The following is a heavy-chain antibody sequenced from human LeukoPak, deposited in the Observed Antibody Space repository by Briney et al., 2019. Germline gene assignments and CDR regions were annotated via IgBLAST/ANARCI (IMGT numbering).Heavy chain of an antibody. CDR2: INHRGVT. Sequence: SETLSLICDVSGGSFSGFYWAWIRQPPGKGLEWIGEINHRGVTNYNPSLRSRLTMSVDTPKNQFSLKVHSVTAADTAVYYCARGGYRYGYNHWGQGTPVTVSS. D-gene: IGHD5-18*01. V-gene: IGHV4-34*01. J-gene: IGHJ4*02. CDR3: ARGGYRYGYNH. CDR1: GGSFSGFY.